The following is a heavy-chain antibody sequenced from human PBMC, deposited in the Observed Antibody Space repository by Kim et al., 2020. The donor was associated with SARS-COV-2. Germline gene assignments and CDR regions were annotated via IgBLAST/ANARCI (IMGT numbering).Heavy chain of an antibody. Sequence: ASVKVSCKASGYTFTSYAMHWVRQAPGQRLEWMGWINAGNGNTKYSQKFQGRVTITRDTSASTAYMELSSLRSEDTAVYYCAGDPDLQLVFGWLDPWGQGTLVTVSS. D-gene: IGHD5-18*01. CDR3: AGDPDLQLVFGWLDP. CDR2: INAGNGNT. V-gene: IGHV1-3*01. CDR1: GYTFTSYA. J-gene: IGHJ5*02.